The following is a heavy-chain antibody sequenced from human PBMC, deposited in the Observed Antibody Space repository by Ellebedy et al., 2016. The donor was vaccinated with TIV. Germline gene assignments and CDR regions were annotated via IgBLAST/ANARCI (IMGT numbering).Heavy chain of an antibody. D-gene: IGHD3-22*01. CDR1: GFTFTTYA. V-gene: IGHV3-23*01. CDR2: ISASGDST. CDR3: ARGPYDSSGYWLDY. J-gene: IGHJ4*02. Sequence: GESLKISCAASGFTFTTYAMTWVRQAPGKGLEWVSGISASGDSTYSADSVKGRFTISRDNAKNSLYLQMNSLRAEDTAVYYCARGPYDSSGYWLDYWGQGTLVTVSS.